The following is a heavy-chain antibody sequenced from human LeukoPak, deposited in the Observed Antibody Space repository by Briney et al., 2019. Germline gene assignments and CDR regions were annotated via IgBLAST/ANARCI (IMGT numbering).Heavy chain of an antibody. CDR2: ISRSNIYK. CDR1: GFTFSSYN. CDR3: ARGGYGSGSENFDY. V-gene: IGHV3-21*01. J-gene: IGHJ4*02. D-gene: IGHD3-10*01. Sequence: GGSLRMSCAASGFTFSSYNMNWVRQAPGKGLEWVSSISRSNIYKYYADSVKGRFTISRDNAKNSLYLQMNSLRAEDTAVYYCARGGYGSGSENFDYWGQGTLVTVSS.